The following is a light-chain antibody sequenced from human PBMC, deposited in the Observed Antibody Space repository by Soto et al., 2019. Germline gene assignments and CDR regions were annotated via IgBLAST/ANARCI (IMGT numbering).Light chain of an antibody. CDR2: EDN. Sequence: NFMLTQPHSVSESPGKTVTISCTRSSGSIASNYVQWYQQRPGSAPTTVIYEDNQRHSGVPDRFSGSIDSSSNSASLTISGLKTEDEADYYCQSYDSSIWVFGGGTKVTVL. J-gene: IGLJ3*02. CDR3: QSYDSSIWV. CDR1: SGSIASNY. V-gene: IGLV6-57*03.